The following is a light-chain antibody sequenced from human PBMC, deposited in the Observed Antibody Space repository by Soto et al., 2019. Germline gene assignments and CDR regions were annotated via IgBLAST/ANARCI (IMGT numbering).Light chain of an antibody. Sequence: DIQMTQSPSSLSASVGDRVTITCRASQSISSYLNWYQQKPGKAPKLLIYHASSLESGVPSRFSGSGSGTEFTLTISSLQPDDFATYYCQQYNSYSFGQGTKV. CDR2: HAS. CDR1: QSISSY. V-gene: IGKV1-5*01. CDR3: QQYNSYS. J-gene: IGKJ1*01.